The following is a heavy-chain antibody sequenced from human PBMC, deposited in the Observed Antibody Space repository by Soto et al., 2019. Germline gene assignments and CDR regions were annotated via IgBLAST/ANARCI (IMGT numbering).Heavy chain of an antibody. Sequence: SETLSLTCTVSGGSISSYYWSWIRQPPGKGLEWIGYIYYSGSTNYNPSLKSRVTISVDTSKNQFSLKLSSVTAADTAVYYCARGAFGDYIWGSYRLPFDYWGQGTLVTVSS. CDR2: IYYSGST. CDR1: GGSISSYY. J-gene: IGHJ4*02. V-gene: IGHV4-59*01. D-gene: IGHD3-16*02. CDR3: ARGAFGDYIWGSYRLPFDY.